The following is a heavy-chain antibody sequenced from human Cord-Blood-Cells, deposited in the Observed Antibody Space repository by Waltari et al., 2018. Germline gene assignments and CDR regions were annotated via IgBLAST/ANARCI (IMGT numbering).Heavy chain of an antibody. D-gene: IGHD6-6*01. V-gene: IGHV1-46*01. CDR3: ARARGAARDAFDI. CDR1: GYTFTSYY. J-gene: IGHJ3*02. Sequence: QVQLVQSGAEVKKPGASVKVSCKASGYTFTSYYMHWVRQAPGQGLEWMGIINPGGGSTSYAQKFQGRVTMTRDTSTSTVYMELSSLRSEDTAVYYCARARGAARDAFDIWGQGTMVTVSS. CDR2: INPGGGST.